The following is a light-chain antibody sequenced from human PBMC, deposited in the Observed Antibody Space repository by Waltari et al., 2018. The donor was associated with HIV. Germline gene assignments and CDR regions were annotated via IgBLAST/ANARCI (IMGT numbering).Light chain of an antibody. J-gene: IGLJ2*01. V-gene: IGLV1-47*01. Sequence: QSVLTQPPSASGTPGQRITISCSGSDSKIGSNYVHWYQHLPGTAPKLLIYRNNQRASVVPDRFSGSKSGTSASLAISGLRSEDEADYYCVTWADRSSGPVVFGGGTKVTVL. CDR2: RNN. CDR1: DSKIGSNY. CDR3: VTWADRSSGPVV.